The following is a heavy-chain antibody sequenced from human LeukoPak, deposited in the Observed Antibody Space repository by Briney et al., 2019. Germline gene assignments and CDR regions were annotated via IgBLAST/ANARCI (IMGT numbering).Heavy chain of an antibody. V-gene: IGHV4-4*07. Sequence: PSETLSLTCTVSGGSISSFYWNWIRQPAEKGLEWIGRIYTSGSPNYNPSLKSRVTMSVDTSKNQFSLELSSVTAADTAVYYCARDFAYGGNFYFDYWGQGALVTVSS. D-gene: IGHD4-23*01. CDR3: ARDFAYGGNFYFDY. J-gene: IGHJ4*02. CDR2: IYTSGSP. CDR1: GGSISSFY.